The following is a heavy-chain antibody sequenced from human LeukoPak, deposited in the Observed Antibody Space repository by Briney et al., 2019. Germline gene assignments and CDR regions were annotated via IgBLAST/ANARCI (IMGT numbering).Heavy chain of an antibody. CDR3: ARALPPGSYYNVYYYYYMDV. J-gene: IGHJ6*03. V-gene: IGHV4-59*01. Sequence: SETLSLTCTVSGGSISGYYWSWIRQPPGKGLDWIGYIYYSGSTNYNPSLKSRVTISVDTSKNQFSLKLSSVTAADTAVYYCARALPPGSYYNVYYYYYMDVWGKGTTVTVSS. D-gene: IGHD3-10*01. CDR2: IYYSGST. CDR1: GGSISGYY.